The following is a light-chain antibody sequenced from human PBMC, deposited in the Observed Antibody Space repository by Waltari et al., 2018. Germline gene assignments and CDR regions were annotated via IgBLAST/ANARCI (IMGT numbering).Light chain of an antibody. J-gene: IGKJ1*01. CDR2: AAS. Sequence: DIHITHSPSSLSAFVRDRVNITCRASQYISSYLNWYQHKSGKAPKLLIYAASSLQSGVPSRFSGSGSGTDFTLTISNLQPEDFATYFCQHTYSIPWTFGQGTKVEIE. CDR1: QYISSY. CDR3: QHTYSIPWT. V-gene: IGKV1-39*01.